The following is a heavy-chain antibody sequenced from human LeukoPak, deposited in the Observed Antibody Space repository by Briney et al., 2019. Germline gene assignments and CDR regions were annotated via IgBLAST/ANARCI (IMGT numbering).Heavy chain of an antibody. V-gene: IGHV3-43D*03. J-gene: IGHJ4*02. Sequence: GVSLRLSCAASGFTFDDCALHWVRQFPGKGLEWVSLISWDGGRTYYADSVKGRFTISRDNSKNSLYLQMNSLRTEDTALYYCAKDKFDGSGSYYFDHWGQGTLVTVSS. D-gene: IGHD3-10*01. CDR3: AKDKFDGSGSYYFDH. CDR1: GFTFDDCA. CDR2: ISWDGGRT.